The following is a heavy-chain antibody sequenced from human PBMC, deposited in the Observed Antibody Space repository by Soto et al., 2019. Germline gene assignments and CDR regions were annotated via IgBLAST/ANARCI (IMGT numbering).Heavy chain of an antibody. CDR3: ARGRFLEWLLSSYYYYGMDV. J-gene: IGHJ6*02. V-gene: IGHV1-2*02. Sequence: SVKVSCKASGYTFTGYYMHWVRQAPGQGLEWMGWINPNSGGTNYAQKFQGRVTMTRDTSISTAYMELSRLRSDDTAVYYCARGRFLEWLLSSYYYYGMDVWGQGTTVIVSS. CDR2: INPNSGGT. CDR1: GYTFTGYY. D-gene: IGHD3-3*01.